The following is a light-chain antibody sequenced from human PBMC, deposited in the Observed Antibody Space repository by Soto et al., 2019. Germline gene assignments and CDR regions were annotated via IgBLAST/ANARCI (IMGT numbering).Light chain of an antibody. J-gene: IGKJ5*01. CDR3: QQANSYPLT. CDR2: PAS. V-gene: IGKV1-12*01. CDR1: QGFSRW. Sequence: QLTKSAAPVSAFVSDIVTTTCQATQGFSRWLAWYQQKPGKAPKLLIYPASSLQRGVPSRFSGSGSGTEFTLTISGLQPEDFATYYCQQANSYPLTLGQGTQLEIK.